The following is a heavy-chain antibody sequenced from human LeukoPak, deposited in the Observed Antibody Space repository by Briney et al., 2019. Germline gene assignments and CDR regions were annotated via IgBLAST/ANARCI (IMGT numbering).Heavy chain of an antibody. J-gene: IGHJ2*01. D-gene: IGHD1-14*01. CDR2: ISESGDTP. Sequence: ETLSLTCTVSGGSISSSSYYWGWIRQPPGKGLKWVSSISESGDTPYYADSVKGLFTISRDNSKNTLYLQMSSLRAEDTAVYYCVQLLDDNPIRWYFALWGRGTLVTVSS. CDR1: GGSISSSSYY. CDR3: VQLLDDNPIRWYFAL. V-gene: IGHV3-23*01.